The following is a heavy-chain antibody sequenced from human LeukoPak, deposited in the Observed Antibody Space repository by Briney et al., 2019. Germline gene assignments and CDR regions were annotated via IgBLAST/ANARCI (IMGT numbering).Heavy chain of an antibody. CDR2: INPNNGGT. CDR1: GYTFTGYY. J-gene: IGHJ3*02. Sequence: ASVKVSCTASGYTFTGYYIHWVRQAPGQGLEWMGRINPNNGGTNYAQKFQGRVTMTRDMSMSTAYMELSRLRSVDTAVYYCAGEDNSSGYRPFDIWGQGTMVTVPS. CDR3: AGEDNSSGYRPFDI. V-gene: IGHV1-2*06. D-gene: IGHD3-22*01.